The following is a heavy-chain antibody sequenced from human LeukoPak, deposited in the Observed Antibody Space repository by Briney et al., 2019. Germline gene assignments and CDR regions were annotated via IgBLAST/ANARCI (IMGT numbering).Heavy chain of an antibody. CDR3: ARESGSDHYYYYGMDV. CDR1: GYTFTSYD. J-gene: IGHJ6*02. CDR2: MNPNSGNT. Sequence: ASVRVSCKASGYTFTSYDINWVRQATGQGLEWMGWMNPNSGNTGYAQKFQGRVTMTRNTSISTAYMELSSLRSEDTAVYYCARESGSDHYYYYGMDVWGQGTTVTVSS. D-gene: IGHD1-26*01. V-gene: IGHV1-8*01.